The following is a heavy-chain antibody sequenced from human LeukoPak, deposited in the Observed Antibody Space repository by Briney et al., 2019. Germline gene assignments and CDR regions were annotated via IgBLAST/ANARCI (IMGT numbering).Heavy chain of an antibody. CDR3: AKDGHYDILTGYLERIRTDY. D-gene: IGHD3-9*01. V-gene: IGHV3-23*01. CDR1: GFTFSNYA. Sequence: GGSLRLSCAGSGFTFSNYAMTWVRQAPGKGLEWVSSVSGSGRNTFYPDSVEGRFTISRDNSKNTVYLQMNSLRADDTAVYYCAKDGHYDILTGYLERIRTDYWGQGTLVTVSS. J-gene: IGHJ4*02. CDR2: VSGSGRNT.